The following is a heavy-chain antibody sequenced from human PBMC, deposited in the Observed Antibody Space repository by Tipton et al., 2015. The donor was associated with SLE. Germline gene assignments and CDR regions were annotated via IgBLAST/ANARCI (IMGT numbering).Heavy chain of an antibody. D-gene: IGHD3-10*01. Sequence: LSLTCAVYGGSFSGYYWSWIRQPPRKGLEWIGEINHSGRTNYKASLKSRVTLSVDTSKNQFSLKLGSVTAADTAVYYCARDGTFRITRARGAFYVRGHGTMVTVSS. CDR1: GGSFSGYY. CDR3: ARDGTFRITRARGAFYV. J-gene: IGHJ3*01. CDR2: INHSGRT. V-gene: IGHV4-34*01.